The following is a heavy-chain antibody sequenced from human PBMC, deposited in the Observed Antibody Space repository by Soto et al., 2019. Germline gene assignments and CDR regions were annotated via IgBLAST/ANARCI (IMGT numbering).Heavy chain of an antibody. CDR1: GFTFSSLG. CDR3: AKEIGDSNDYALDY. J-gene: IGHJ4*02. V-gene: IGHV3-30*18. Sequence: QVQLVESGGGVVQPGRSLRLSCAASGFTFSSLGMHWVRQAPGKGLEWVAIISYDGSSKYYADSVKGRFTISRDNSKNTLDLQLNSLRTEDTAVYYCAKEIGDSNDYALDYWGQGTLVTVSS. D-gene: IGHD4-4*01. CDR2: ISYDGSSK.